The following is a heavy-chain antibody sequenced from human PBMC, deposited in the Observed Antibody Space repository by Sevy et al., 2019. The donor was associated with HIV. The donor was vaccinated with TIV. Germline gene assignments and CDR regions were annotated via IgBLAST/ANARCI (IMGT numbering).Heavy chain of an antibody. Sequence: GGSLRLSCAASGFTFSSYWMSWVRQAPGKGLEWVANIKQDGSEKYYVDSVKGRFTISRDNAKNSLYLQMNSLRAEDTAVYYCARDQSRNLYDSSGGRDYWGQGTLVTVSS. CDR3: ARDQSRNLYDSSGGRDY. J-gene: IGHJ4*02. CDR2: IKQDGSEK. CDR1: GFTFSSYW. V-gene: IGHV3-7*01. D-gene: IGHD3-22*01.